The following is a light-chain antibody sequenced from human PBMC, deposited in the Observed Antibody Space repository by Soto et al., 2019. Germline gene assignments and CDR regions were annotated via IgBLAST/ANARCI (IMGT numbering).Light chain of an antibody. V-gene: IGLV1-40*01. Sequence: QAVVTQPPSVSGAPGQRVTISCTGSSSNIGAGHDVHWYHQVPGTAPKLLIYANNNRPSGVPDRFSGSKSDTSASLAITGLQAEDEAHYYCQSYDTSLSGSVVFGGGTKLTVL. J-gene: IGLJ2*01. CDR3: QSYDTSLSGSVV. CDR2: ANN. CDR1: SSNIGAGHD.